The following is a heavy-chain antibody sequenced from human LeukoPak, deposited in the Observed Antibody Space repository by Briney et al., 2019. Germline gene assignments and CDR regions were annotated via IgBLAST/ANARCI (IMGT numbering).Heavy chain of an antibody. Sequence: GGSLRLSCAASGFTFSSFSMNWVRQAPGKGLEWVSSISSTSTYIYYPDSLKGRFTISRDNAKNPLYLQMNGLRAEDTAVYYCARDSSGPFDYWGQGTLVTVSS. CDR1: GFTFSSFS. V-gene: IGHV3-21*01. CDR2: ISSTSTYI. J-gene: IGHJ4*02. CDR3: ARDSSGPFDY. D-gene: IGHD3-22*01.